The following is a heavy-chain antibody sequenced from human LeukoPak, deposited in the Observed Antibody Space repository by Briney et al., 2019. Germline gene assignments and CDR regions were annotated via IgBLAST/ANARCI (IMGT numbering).Heavy chain of an antibody. D-gene: IGHD6-19*01. CDR3: AKGIVGIAVAGTDY. J-gene: IGHJ4*02. CDR1: GFTFSSYW. CDR2: ISGSGGST. V-gene: IGHV3-23*01. Sequence: PGGSLRLSCAASGFTFSSYWMNWVRQAPGKGLEWVSAISGSGGSTYYADSVKGRFTISRDNSKNTLYLQMNSLRAEDTAVYYCAKGIVGIAVAGTDYWGQGTLVTVSS.